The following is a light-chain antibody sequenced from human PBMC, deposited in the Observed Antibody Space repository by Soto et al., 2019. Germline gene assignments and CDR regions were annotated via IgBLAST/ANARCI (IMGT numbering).Light chain of an antibody. CDR2: GAS. J-gene: IGKJ4*01. CDR1: QSVSSSY. Sequence: EIVLTQSPATLSLSPGERATLSCRASQSVSSSYLGWYQQKPGQAPRLLIYGASSRATGIPDRFSGSGSGTDFTLTISRLEPEDFAVYYCQQYGSSPPLTFGGGTKVEIK. CDR3: QQYGSSPPLT. V-gene: IGKV3-20*01.